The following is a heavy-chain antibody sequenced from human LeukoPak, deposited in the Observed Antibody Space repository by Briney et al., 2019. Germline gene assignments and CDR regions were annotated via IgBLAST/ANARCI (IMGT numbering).Heavy chain of an antibody. D-gene: IGHD3-22*01. CDR3: ARGLGGHYYDSSGYYQFDY. CDR2: INHSGST. CDR1: GGSFSGYY. V-gene: IGHV4-34*01. Sequence: SETLSLTCAVYGGSFSGYYWSCIRQPPGKGLEWIGEINHSGSTNYNPSLKSRVTISVDTSKNQFSLKLSSVTAADTAVYYCARGLGGHYYDSSGYYQFDYWGQGTLVTVSS. J-gene: IGHJ4*02.